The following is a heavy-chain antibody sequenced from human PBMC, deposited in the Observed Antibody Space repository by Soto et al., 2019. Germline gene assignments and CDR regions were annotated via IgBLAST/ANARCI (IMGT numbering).Heavy chain of an antibody. Sequence: EVELLESGGGLVQPGGSLRLSCAASGFTFSSYAMSWVRQAPGKGLEWVSVISGIGGSTYYADSVKGRFTISRDNSKNTFYLKMNSRRAEDTAVYYCARRSSGWYFDYWCQGTLVTVSS. D-gene: IGHD6-19*01. J-gene: IGHJ4*02. CDR2: ISGIGGST. CDR3: ARRSSGWYFDY. V-gene: IGHV3-23*01. CDR1: GFTFSSYA.